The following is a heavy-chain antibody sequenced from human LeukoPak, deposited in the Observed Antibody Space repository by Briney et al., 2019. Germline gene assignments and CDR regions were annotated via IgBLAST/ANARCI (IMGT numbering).Heavy chain of an antibody. D-gene: IGHD2-2*01. J-gene: IGHJ6*02. V-gene: IGHV3-30*18. Sequence: PGRSLRLSCAASGFTFSSYGMHWVRQAPGKGLEWVAVISYDGSNKYYADSVKGRFTISRDNSKNTLYLQMNSLRAEDTAVYYCAKGPLYCSSTSCYLYYYGMDVWGQGTTVTVPS. CDR2: ISYDGSNK. CDR3: AKGPLYCSSTSCYLYYYGMDV. CDR1: GFTFSSYG.